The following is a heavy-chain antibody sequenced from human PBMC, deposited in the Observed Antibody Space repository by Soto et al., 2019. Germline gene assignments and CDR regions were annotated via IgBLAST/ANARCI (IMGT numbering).Heavy chain of an antibody. CDR3: ATDSPFEF. D-gene: IGHD5-18*01. V-gene: IGHV3-7*03. CDR1: GFTFSRYW. CDR2: IKQGGTEK. Sequence: GGSLRLSCAASGFTFSRYWMSWVRQAPGKGLEWVANIKQGGTEKYYINSVKGRFTISRDNAKNSLYLQMNYLRAEDMAVYYCATDSPFEFWGQGTLVTVSS. J-gene: IGHJ4*02.